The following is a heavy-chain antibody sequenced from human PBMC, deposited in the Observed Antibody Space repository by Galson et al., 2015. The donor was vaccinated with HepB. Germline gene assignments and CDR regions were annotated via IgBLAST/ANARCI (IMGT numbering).Heavy chain of an antibody. V-gene: IGHV4-39*01. CDR2: IFYSGGT. Sequence: SETLSLTCTVSGGFISDSSYYWGCIRQSPGKGLEWLGSIFYSGGTYYKPSLKSRVTISVYTSKNQFSLKLSSVTAADTAVYYCARHRRYYDSSGYPADYFDYWGQGTLVTVSS. CDR1: GGFISDSSYY. CDR3: ARHRRYYDSSGYPADYFDY. D-gene: IGHD3-22*01. J-gene: IGHJ4*02.